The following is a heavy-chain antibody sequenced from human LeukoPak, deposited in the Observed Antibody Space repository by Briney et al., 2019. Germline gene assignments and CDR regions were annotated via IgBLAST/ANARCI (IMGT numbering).Heavy chain of an antibody. Sequence: GGSLRLSCAASGFTFSSYAMHWVRQAPGKGLEWVAVISYDGSNKYYADSVKGRFTISRDNSKNTLYLQMNSLRAEDTAVYYCARGGYYYGSGSYGVDYWGQGTLVTVSS. CDR3: ARGGYYYGSGSYGVDY. V-gene: IGHV3-30*04. CDR1: GFTFSSYA. D-gene: IGHD3-10*01. CDR2: ISYDGSNK. J-gene: IGHJ4*02.